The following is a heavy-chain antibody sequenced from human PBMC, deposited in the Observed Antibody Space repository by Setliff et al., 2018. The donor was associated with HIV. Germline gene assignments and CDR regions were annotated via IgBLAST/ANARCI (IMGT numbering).Heavy chain of an antibody. V-gene: IGHV1-46*01. D-gene: IGHD1-26*01. CDR2: INTGRGTR. CDR1: GYSFTAYY. Sequence: GASVKVSCKASGYSFTAYYVHWVRQAPGQGLDWVGVINTGRGTRDIAQRFQGRVAMTRDTSTSTVYLDLNSLGPDDTAVYYCARGGQYSGNYLPRDYYMDVWGKGTTVTVSS. CDR3: ARGGQYSGNYLPRDYYMDV. J-gene: IGHJ6*03.